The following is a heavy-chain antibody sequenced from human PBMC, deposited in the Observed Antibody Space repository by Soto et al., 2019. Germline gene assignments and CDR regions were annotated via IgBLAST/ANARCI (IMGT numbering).Heavy chain of an antibody. D-gene: IGHD6-6*01. CDR3: ARDITARRGGDYYYYGMDV. CDR1: GGSINSGDFY. CDR2: IFYTGNT. Sequence: SETLSLTCAVSGGSINSGDFYWNWIRQPPGKGLEWMGSIFYTGNTYYNPSLKRRLSISVDTSKTHFSLKLSSVTAADTAVYYCARDITARRGGDYYYYGMDVWGQGTTVTVSS. V-gene: IGHV4-30-4*01. J-gene: IGHJ6*02.